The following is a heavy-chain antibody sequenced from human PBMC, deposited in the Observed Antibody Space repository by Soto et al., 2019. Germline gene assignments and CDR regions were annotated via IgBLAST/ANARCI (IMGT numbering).Heavy chain of an antibody. J-gene: IGHJ4*02. Sequence: QVQLVQSGAEVKKPGASVKVSCKASGYTFISYGLSWVRQAPGQGLEWMGWINTYNDDTDYAQKFQGRVTMATDTSXSXXYMELRSLRSEDTAVYYCARAAVLLPSARSTPLDYWGQGTLVTVSS. CDR1: GYTFISYG. CDR3: ARAAVLLPSARSTPLDY. V-gene: IGHV1-18*01. CDR2: INTYNDDT. D-gene: IGHD3-10*01.